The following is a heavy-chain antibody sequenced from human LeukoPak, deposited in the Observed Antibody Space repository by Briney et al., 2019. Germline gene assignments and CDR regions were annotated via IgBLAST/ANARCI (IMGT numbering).Heavy chain of an antibody. D-gene: IGHD6-6*01. Sequence: GGSLRLSCAPSGFTLSSFGMSWVRQAPGEGLDWVSAISDSGRDTYFADSVKGRFTISRDNSKNALYLQMNSLRAEDSAIYYCAKRVPYSSSSVYFDYWGQGTLVTVSS. J-gene: IGHJ4*02. CDR2: ISDSGRDT. CDR3: AKRVPYSSSSVYFDY. V-gene: IGHV3-23*01. CDR1: GFTLSSFG.